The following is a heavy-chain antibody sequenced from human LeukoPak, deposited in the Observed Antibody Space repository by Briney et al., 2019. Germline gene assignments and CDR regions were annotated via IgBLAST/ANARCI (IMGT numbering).Heavy chain of an antibody. Sequence: GGSLRLSCAASGFTFKTYWMHWVRQAPGKGLVWVARVNREGTTTTYADSVKGRFTISRDNAKNSLYLQMNSLRAEDTAVYYCARDPYGSGSYSRFDPWGQGTLVTVSS. D-gene: IGHD3-10*01. CDR3: ARDPYGSGSYSRFDP. J-gene: IGHJ5*02. V-gene: IGHV3-74*03. CDR2: VNREGTTT. CDR1: GFTFKTYW.